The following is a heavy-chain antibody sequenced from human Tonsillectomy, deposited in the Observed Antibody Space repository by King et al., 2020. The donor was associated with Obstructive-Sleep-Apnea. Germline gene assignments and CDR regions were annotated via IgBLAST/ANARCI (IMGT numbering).Heavy chain of an antibody. J-gene: IGHJ6*02. CDR3: ARLDIEYSYQYGMDV. Sequence: QLQESGPGLVKPSETLSLTCTVFGASIGSSSYYWGWIRQPPGKGLEWIGSINYSGSTYYNPSLRSRVTISVDTSKNQLSLRLTSVTAADTAVYYCARLDIEYSYQYGMDVWGQGTTVTVSS. V-gene: IGHV4-39*07. CDR2: INYSGST. CDR1: GASIGSSSYY. D-gene: IGHD2-2*03.